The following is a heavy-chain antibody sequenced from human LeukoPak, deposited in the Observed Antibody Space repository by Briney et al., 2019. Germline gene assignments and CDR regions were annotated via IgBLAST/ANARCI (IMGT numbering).Heavy chain of an antibody. V-gene: IGHV1-69*13. CDR3: ARDLMTQFDY. D-gene: IGHD2-8*01. CDR1: GGTFSRYA. Sequence: GASVKVSCKASGGTFSRYAISWVRQAPGQGLEWMGGIIPIFGTAKYAQQFQGRVTITADESTSTAYMELSSLRSEDTAVYYCARDLMTQFDYWGQGTLVTVSS. J-gene: IGHJ4*02. CDR2: IIPIFGTA.